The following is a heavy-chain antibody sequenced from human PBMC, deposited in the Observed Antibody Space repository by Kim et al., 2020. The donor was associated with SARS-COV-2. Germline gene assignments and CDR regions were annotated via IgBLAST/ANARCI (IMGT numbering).Heavy chain of an antibody. D-gene: IGHD3-9*01. CDR2: ISYDGSNK. Sequence: GGSLRLSCAASGFTFSSYGMHWVRQAPGKGLEWVAVISYDGSNKYYADSVKGRFTISRDNSKNTLYLQMNSLRAEDTAVYYCAKGGILTGYYHVDLGMDVWGQGTTVTVSS. CDR3: AKGGILTGYYHVDLGMDV. J-gene: IGHJ6*02. V-gene: IGHV3-30*18. CDR1: GFTFSSYG.